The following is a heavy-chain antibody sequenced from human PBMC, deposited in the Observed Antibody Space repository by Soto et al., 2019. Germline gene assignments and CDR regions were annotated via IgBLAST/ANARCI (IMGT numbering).Heavy chain of an antibody. J-gene: IGHJ3*02. CDR2: IIPIFGTA. V-gene: IGHV1-69*13. CDR1: GGTFSSYA. CDR3: ARERNYSGSYSAFDI. Sequence: SVKVSCKASGGTFSSYAISWVRQAPGQGLEWMGGIIPIFGTANYAQKFQGRVTITADESTSTAYMELSSQRSEDTAVYYCARERNYSGSYSAFDIWGQGTMVTVSS. D-gene: IGHD1-26*01.